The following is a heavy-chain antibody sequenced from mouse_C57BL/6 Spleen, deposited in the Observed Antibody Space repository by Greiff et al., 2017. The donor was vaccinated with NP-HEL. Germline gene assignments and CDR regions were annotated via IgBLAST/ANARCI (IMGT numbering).Heavy chain of an antibody. V-gene: IGHV5-17*01. Sequence: EVKLVESGGGLVKPGGSLKLSCAASGFTFSDYGMHWVRQAPEKGLEWVAYISSGSSTIYYADTVKGRFTISRDNAKNTLFLQMTSLRSEDTAMYYCARRDGSSHFDYWGQGTTLTVSS. CDR2: ISSGSSTI. CDR1: GFTFSDYG. J-gene: IGHJ2*01. D-gene: IGHD1-1*01. CDR3: ARRDGSSHFDY.